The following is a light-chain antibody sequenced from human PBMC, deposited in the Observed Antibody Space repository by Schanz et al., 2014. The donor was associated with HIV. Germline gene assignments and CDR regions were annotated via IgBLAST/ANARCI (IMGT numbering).Light chain of an antibody. V-gene: IGLV2-8*01. J-gene: IGLJ2*01. CDR1: SSDVGGYNY. Sequence: QSALTQPPSASGSPGQSVNISCTGTSSDVGGYNYVSWYQQHPGKAPKLMIYEVSKRPSGVPARFSGSKSGSSASLAISGLQAEDEADYFCQSFDSSLNGVVFGGGTKVTVL. CDR2: EVS. CDR3: QSFDSSLNGVV.